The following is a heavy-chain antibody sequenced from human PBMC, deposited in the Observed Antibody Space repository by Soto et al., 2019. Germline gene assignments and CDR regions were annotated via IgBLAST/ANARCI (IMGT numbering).Heavy chain of an antibody. CDR1: GFTLSGYV. Sequence: EVQLLESGGGLVQPGGSLRLSCAASGFTLSGYVMSWVRQAPGKGLEWVSDISGSGDHIFYADSVKGRFTISRDNSKNTLYLQMNSLRAEDTAVYYCAKGSNPFDNWGQGTLVTVSS. V-gene: IGHV3-23*01. CDR3: AKGSNPFDN. CDR2: ISGSGDHI. J-gene: IGHJ4*02.